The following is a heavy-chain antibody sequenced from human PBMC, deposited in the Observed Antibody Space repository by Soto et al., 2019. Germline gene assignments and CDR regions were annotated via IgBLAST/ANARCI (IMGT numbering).Heavy chain of an antibody. D-gene: IGHD4-4*01. V-gene: IGHV4-39*01. Sequence: PSETLSLTCIVSGGSISSSPYYWAWIRQPPGKALEWIGSVYYSGTTYRNPSLKSRATLSVDRSKNQFSLQLSSVTAADTAVYYCAHIRDYNNYGWFDPWGPGSLVTVSS. CDR3: AHIRDYNNYGWFDP. CDR1: GGSISSSPYY. J-gene: IGHJ5*02. CDR2: VYYSGTT.